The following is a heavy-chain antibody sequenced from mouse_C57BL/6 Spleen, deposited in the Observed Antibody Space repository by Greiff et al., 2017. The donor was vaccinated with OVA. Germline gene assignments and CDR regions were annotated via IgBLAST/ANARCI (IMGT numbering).Heavy chain of an antibody. CDR1: GYTFTDYY. D-gene: IGHD1-1*01. CDR3: AIPSYYYGSSYRDY. CDR2: INPNNGGT. Sequence: EVQLQQSGPELVKPGASVKISCKASGYTFTDYYMNWVKQSHGKSLEWIGDINPNNGGTSYNQKFKGKATLTVDKSSSTAYMELRSLTSEDSAVYYCAIPSYYYGSSYRDYWGQGTTLTVSS. V-gene: IGHV1-26*01. J-gene: IGHJ2*01.